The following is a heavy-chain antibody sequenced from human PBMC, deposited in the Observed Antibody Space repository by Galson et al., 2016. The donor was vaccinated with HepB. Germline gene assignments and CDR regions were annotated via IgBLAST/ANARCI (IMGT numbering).Heavy chain of an antibody. D-gene: IGHD3-22*01. V-gene: IGHV3-48*02. CDR3: ARDRADSSGFFFRDVFDI. CDR2: ISSSGSSI. J-gene: IGHJ3*02. Sequence: SLRLSCAASGFNFNIYSFNWVRQAPGKGLEWIGYISSSGSSIHYADSVKGRFTISRDNDKNSVFLQMNSLRDEDTAVYYCARDRADSSGFFFRDVFDIWGQGTSVTVSA. CDR1: GFNFNIYS.